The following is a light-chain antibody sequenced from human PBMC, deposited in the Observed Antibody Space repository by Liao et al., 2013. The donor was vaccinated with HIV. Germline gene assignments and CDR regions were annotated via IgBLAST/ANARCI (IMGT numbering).Light chain of an antibody. V-gene: IGLV3-21*01. CDR2: HDT. CDR1: SIGSKS. Sequence: SYVLTQPSSLSVAPGKTARMTCGGNSIGSKSVHWYQQKPGQAPVLVISHDTDRPSGIPERFSGSNSGNTATLTISGAQAMDEGDYYCQAWDRGMGVFGTGTKVTVL. J-gene: IGLJ1*01. CDR3: QAWDRGMGV.